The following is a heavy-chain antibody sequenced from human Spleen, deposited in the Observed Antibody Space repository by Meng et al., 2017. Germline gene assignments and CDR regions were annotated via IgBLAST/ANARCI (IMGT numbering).Heavy chain of an antibody. Sequence: GESLKISRAASRFTFSRYWMSWVRQAPGKGLKWVANIKEDGSEKNYVDSVKGRFTISRDNAKNSLFLQMNSLRAEDTAVYYCAREIIGAASAFDIWGQGTLVTVSS. V-gene: IGHV3-7*01. D-gene: IGHD2/OR15-2a*01. CDR2: IKEDGSEK. CDR1: RFTFSRYW. CDR3: AREIIGAASAFDI. J-gene: IGHJ3*02.